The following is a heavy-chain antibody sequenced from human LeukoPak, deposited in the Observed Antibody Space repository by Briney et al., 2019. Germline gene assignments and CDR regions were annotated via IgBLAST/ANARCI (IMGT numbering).Heavy chain of an antibody. D-gene: IGHD5-24*01. J-gene: IGHJ4*02. Sequence: PGGPLHHPGAPSGFPFSGLPMTGPPLPQGRGWGGSSPISGSGGSTYYADSVKGRFTISRDNSKNTLYLQMNSLRAEDTAVYYCATCRDGYNCDLDYWGQGTLVTVSS. CDR1: GFPFSGLP. CDR3: ATCRDGYNCDLDY. V-gene: IGHV3-23*01. CDR2: ISGSGGST.